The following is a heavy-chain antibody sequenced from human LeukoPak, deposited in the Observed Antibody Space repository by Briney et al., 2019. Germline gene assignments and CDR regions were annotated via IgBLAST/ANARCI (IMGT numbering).Heavy chain of an antibody. J-gene: IGHJ5*02. Sequence: SETLSLTCAVYGESFRAYYWSWIRQPPGTGREWMGEINHSGSPNYNPSLKGRLTISLETSRNQFSLKLSSVNATDTAVYYWTRGGGSYSSSSGDWFDTWGQGTLVTVSS. D-gene: IGHD6-6*01. CDR1: GESFRAYY. CDR2: INHSGSP. V-gene: IGHV4-34*01. CDR3: TRGGGSYSSSSGDWFDT.